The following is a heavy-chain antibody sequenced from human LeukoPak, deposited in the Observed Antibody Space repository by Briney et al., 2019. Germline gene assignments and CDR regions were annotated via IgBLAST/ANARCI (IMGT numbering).Heavy chain of an antibody. D-gene: IGHD3-3*01. CDR2: MNPNSGNT. J-gene: IGHJ4*02. Sequence: SVKVSCKASGYTFTSYDINWVRQATGQGLEWMGWMNPNSGNTGYAQKFQGRVTITRNTSISTAYMELSSLRSEDTAVYYCARGFLEWLPHRYYFDYWGQGTLVTVSS. CDR3: ARGFLEWLPHRYYFDY. CDR1: GYTFTSYD. V-gene: IGHV1-8*03.